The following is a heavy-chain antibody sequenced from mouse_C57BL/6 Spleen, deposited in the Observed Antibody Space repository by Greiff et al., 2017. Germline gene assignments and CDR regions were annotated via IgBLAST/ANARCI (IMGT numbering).Heavy chain of an antibody. CDR1: GYTFTSYT. CDR2: INPSSGYT. V-gene: IGHV1-4*01. CDR3: ARLYDGPDRYFDV. D-gene: IGHD2-3*01. Sequence: VQLQQSGAELARPGASVKMSCTASGYTFTSYTMHWVKQRPGQGLEWIGYINPSSGYTKYNQKFKDKATLTADKSSSTAYMQLSSLTSVDSAVYYCARLYDGPDRYFDVWGTGTTVTVSS. J-gene: IGHJ1*03.